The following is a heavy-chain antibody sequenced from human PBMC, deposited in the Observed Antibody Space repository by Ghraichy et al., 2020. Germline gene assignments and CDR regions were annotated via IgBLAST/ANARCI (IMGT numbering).Heavy chain of an antibody. D-gene: IGHD1-1*01. V-gene: IGHV4-39*01. Sequence: SETLSLTCTVSGGSISSSSYYWGWIRQPPGKGLEWIGSIYYSGSTYYNPSLKSRVTISVDTSKNQFSLKLSSVTAADTAVYYCARHGYILDYWGQGTLVTVSS. CDR1: GGSISSSSYY. CDR2: IYYSGST. J-gene: IGHJ4*02. CDR3: ARHGYILDY.